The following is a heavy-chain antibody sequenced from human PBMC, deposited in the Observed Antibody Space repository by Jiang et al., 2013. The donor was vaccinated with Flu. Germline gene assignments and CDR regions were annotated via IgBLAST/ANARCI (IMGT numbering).Heavy chain of an antibody. CDR3: ARDSGVRGVIMAWYFDY. Sequence: VQLLESGGGVVQPGRSLRLSCAASGFTFSSYAMHWVRQAPGKGLEWVAVISYDGSNKYYADSVKGRFTISRDNSKNTLYLQMNSLRAEDTAVYYCARDSGVRGVIMAWYFDYVGPGNPGHRLL. D-gene: IGHD3-10*01. V-gene: IGHV3-30*01. CDR2: ISYDGSNK. CDR1: GFTFSSYA. J-gene: IGHJ4*02.